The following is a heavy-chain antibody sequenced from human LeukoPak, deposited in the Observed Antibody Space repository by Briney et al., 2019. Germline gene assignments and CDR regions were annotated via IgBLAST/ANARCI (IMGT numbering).Heavy chain of an antibody. D-gene: IGHD4-17*01. J-gene: IGHJ3*01. CDR2: INPNTGGT. V-gene: IGHV1-2*02. CDR3: ARAGGLRLDDAFDV. Sequence: ASVKVSCKASGYTFSGYYIHWVRQAPGQGLEWMGWINPNTGGTKYAQRFQDRVTMTRDTSISTAYMELSRLRSDDTAVYYCARAGGLRLDDAFDVWGQGTMVTVSS. CDR1: GYTFSGYY.